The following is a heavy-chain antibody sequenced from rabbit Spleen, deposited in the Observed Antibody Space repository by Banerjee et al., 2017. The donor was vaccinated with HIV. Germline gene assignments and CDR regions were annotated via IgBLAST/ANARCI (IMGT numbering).Heavy chain of an antibody. J-gene: IGHJ4*01. Sequence: QSLEESGGDLVKPGGTLTLTCTVSGFSFSSNWICWVRQAPGKGLEWIACIDTNDGDTDYANWPKGRFTISKTSSTTVTLQMTSLTAADTATYFCARDLVAVIGWNFGLWGPGTLVTVS. D-gene: IGHD1-1*01. CDR3: ARDLVAVIGWNFGL. CDR1: GFSFSSNW. CDR2: IDTNDGDT. V-gene: IGHV1S40*01.